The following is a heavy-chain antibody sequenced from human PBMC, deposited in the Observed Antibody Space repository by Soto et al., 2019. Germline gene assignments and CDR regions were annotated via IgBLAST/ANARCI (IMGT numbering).Heavy chain of an antibody. V-gene: IGHV3-23*01. D-gene: IGHD3-22*01. CDR3: AKDTLFRYGSSGYFDS. CDR1: GFTFSSYA. CDR2: ISGSGGST. J-gene: IGHJ4*02. Sequence: PRLSCAASGFTFSSYAMNCVRQAPGKGLEWVSGISGSGGSTYYADSVKGRFTISSNSSKNTLYLQIYSMRAKDPAVHYCAKDTLFRYGSSGYFDSWGQGTLVTVSS.